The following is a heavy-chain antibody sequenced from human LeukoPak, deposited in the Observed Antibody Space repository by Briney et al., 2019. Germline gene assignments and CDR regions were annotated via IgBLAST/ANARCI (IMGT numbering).Heavy chain of an antibody. D-gene: IGHD3-10*01. V-gene: IGHV4-59*12. CDR3: ARRSETPNRLDP. CDR2: IYYSGST. J-gene: IGHJ5*02. CDR1: GGSISSYY. Sequence: SETLSLTCTVSGGSISSYYWSWIRQPPGKGLEWIGYIYYSGSTNYNPSLKSRVTMSVDRSKNQFSLQLSFVTAADTAVYYCARRSETPNRLDPWGQGTLVTVSS.